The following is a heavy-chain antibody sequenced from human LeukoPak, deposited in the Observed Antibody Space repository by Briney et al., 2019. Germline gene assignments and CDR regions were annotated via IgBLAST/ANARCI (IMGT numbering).Heavy chain of an antibody. CDR2: IYYSGST. J-gene: IGHJ5*02. CDR1: GGSISSYY. Sequence: SETLSLICTVSGGSISSYYWSWIRQPPGKGLEWIGYIYYSGSTNYNPSLKSRVTISVDTSKNQFSLKLSSVTAADTAVYYCARRRGQSLDPWGQGTLVTVSS. CDR3: ARRRGQSLDP. V-gene: IGHV4-59*08.